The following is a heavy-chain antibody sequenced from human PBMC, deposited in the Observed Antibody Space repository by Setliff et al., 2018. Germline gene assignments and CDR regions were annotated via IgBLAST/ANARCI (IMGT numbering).Heavy chain of an antibody. D-gene: IGHD6-6*01. CDR2: IYYSGST. V-gene: IGHV4-31*03. CDR3: ARARGYSSSFYYYYMDV. Sequence: LSLTCTVSGGSISSGGYYWSWIRQHPGKGLEWIGYIYYSGSTYYNPSLKSRVTISVDTSKNQFSLKLSSVTAADTAVYYCARARGYSSSFYYYYMDVWGKGTTVTVSS. J-gene: IGHJ6*03. CDR1: GGSISSGGYY.